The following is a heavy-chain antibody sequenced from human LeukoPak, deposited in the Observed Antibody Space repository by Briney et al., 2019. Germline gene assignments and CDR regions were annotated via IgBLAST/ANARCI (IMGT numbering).Heavy chain of an antibody. Sequence: GGSLRLPRAASGYTFHDYGMSWVGHAPGKGLEWVSGINWNGGSTGYADSVKGRFTISRDNSKNTLYLQMNSLRDEDTAVYYCARDQGTSTTAPKRKGRFDPWGQGTLVTVSS. CDR2: INWNGGST. CDR1: GYTFHDYG. J-gene: IGHJ5*02. CDR3: ARDQGTSTTAPKRKGRFDP. D-gene: IGHD1-1*01. V-gene: IGHV3-20*04.